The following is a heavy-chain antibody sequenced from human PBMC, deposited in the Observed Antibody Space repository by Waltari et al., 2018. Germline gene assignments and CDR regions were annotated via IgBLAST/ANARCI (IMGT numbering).Heavy chain of an antibody. CDR2: MNPDGSEK. Sequence: EVQLVESGGGLVQPGGSLRLPCAASGFTFSRYWMHWVRQAPGKGLEWVANMNPDGSEKQYVDSVKGRFPTSRDNTKNSLYLQMNSLRAEDTAIYYCARTGYGGNALDYWGQGTLVTVSS. CDR1: GFTFSRYW. CDR3: ARTGYGGNALDY. D-gene: IGHD2-15*01. V-gene: IGHV3-7*01. J-gene: IGHJ4*02.